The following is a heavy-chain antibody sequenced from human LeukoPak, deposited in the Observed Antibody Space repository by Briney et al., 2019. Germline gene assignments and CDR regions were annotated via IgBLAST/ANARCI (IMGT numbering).Heavy chain of an antibody. V-gene: IGHV1-24*01. CDR2: FDPEDAKT. CDR1: GYTLTELS. Sequence: ASVKVSCKVSGYTLTELSMHWVRQAPGKGLEWMGGFDPEDAKTIYAQKFQGRVTMTGDTSTDTAYMELSSLRSEDTAVYYCATGLYLYDNSGENAGWFDPWGQGTLVTVSS. J-gene: IGHJ5*02. CDR3: ATGLYLYDNSGENAGWFDP. D-gene: IGHD3-22*01.